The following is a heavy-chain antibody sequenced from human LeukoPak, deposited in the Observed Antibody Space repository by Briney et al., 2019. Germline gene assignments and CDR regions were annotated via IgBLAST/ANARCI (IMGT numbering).Heavy chain of an antibody. CDR3: ARPSGGTPFKRFDY. D-gene: IGHD1-14*01. CDR2: IYYSGST. Sequence: SETLSLTCTVSSGSISSYYWSWIRQPPGKGLEWIGYIYYSGSTNYNPSLKGRVTISLDTSKNQFSLKLTSVTAADTAVYYCARPSGGTPFKRFDYWGEGTLVTVSS. J-gene: IGHJ4*02. V-gene: IGHV4-59*12. CDR1: SGSISSYY.